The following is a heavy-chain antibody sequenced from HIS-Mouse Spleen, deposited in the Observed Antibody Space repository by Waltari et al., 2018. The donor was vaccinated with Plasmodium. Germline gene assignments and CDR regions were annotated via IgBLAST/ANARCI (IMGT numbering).Heavy chain of an antibody. Sequence: QVQLQESGPGLVKPSETLSLTCTVSGGSISSYYWSWIRQPPGKGLEWIGYIYYSGSTNDHPALKSRVTISVDTSKNQFSLKLSSVTAADTAVYYCARVGRRIWGAFDIWGQGTMVTVSS. V-gene: IGHV4-59*01. CDR2: IYYSGST. CDR3: ARVGRRIWGAFDI. D-gene: IGHD3-16*01. J-gene: IGHJ3*02. CDR1: GGSISSYY.